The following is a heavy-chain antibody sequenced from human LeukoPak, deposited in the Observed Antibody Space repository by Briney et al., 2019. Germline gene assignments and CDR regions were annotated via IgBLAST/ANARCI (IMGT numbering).Heavy chain of an antibody. J-gene: IGHJ4*02. CDR3: AREGGYCSSTSCYTSY. Sequence: SSVKVSCRASGGTFSSYTISWVRQAPGQGLGWMGRIIPILGIANYAQKFQGRVTITADKSTSTAYMELSSLRSEDTAVYYCAREGGYCSSTSCYTSYWGQGTLVTVSS. CDR2: IIPILGIA. V-gene: IGHV1-69*04. CDR1: GGTFSSYT. D-gene: IGHD2-2*02.